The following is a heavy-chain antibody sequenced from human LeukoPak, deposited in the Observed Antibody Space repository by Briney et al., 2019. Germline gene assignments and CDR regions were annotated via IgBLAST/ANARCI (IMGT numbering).Heavy chain of an antibody. CDR1: GFTFRTSG. J-gene: IGHJ4*02. D-gene: IGHD4-17*01. V-gene: IGHV3-30*18. Sequence: GGSLRLSCAASGFTFRTSGMHWVRQAPGKGLEWVAVISTEGTYKHYAGSVTGRFTISRDNSKNTLYLQLNSLRAEDMAVYYCAKEVSAYGGFDYWGQGTLVTVSS. CDR3: AKEVSAYGGFDY. CDR2: ISTEGTYK.